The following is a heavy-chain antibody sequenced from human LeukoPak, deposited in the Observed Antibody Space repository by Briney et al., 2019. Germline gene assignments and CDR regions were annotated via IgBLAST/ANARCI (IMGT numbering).Heavy chain of an antibody. CDR3: ASLGQGDY. D-gene: IGHD7-27*01. V-gene: IGHV4-38-2*01. CDR1: GYSISSGYY. Sequence: SETLSLTCAVSGYSISSGYYWGWIRQPPGKGLEWIGSIYHSGSTYYNPSLKSRVTISVDTSKNQFSLKLSSVTAADTAAYYCASLGQGDYWGQGTLVTVSS. J-gene: IGHJ4*02. CDR2: IYHSGST.